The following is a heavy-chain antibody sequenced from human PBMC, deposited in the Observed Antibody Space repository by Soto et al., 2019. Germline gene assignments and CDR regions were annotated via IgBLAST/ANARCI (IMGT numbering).Heavy chain of an antibody. CDR1: GFTFISYW. CDR3: AFGPSPRRGVRGVMTFDY. D-gene: IGHD3-10*01. CDR2: IKQDGSEK. Sequence: WGSLRLSCAASGFTFISYWISWVRQAPLKWLEWVANIKQDGSEKYYVDSVKGRFTISRDNAKNSLYLQMNSLRAEDTAVYYCAFGPSPRRGVRGVMTFDYWGQGTLVTVSS. V-gene: IGHV3-7*03. J-gene: IGHJ4*02.